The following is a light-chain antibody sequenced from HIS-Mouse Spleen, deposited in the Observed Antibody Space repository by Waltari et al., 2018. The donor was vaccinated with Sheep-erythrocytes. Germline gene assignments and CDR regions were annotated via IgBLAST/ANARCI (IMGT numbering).Light chain of an antibody. V-gene: IGLV3-1*01. CDR1: NLGDKY. J-gene: IGLJ2*01. CDR2: QDT. CDR3: QAWDSSIVV. Sequence: SSELTQPPSVSVSPGQTASIPCSGDNLGDKYACWYQQKPGQSPVLVIYQDTKRPSGLPERFSGSNSGNTATLTISGTQAMDEADYYCQAWDSSIVVFGGGTKLTVL.